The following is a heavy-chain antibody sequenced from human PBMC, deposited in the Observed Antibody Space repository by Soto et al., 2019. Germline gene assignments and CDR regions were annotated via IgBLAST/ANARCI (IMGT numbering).Heavy chain of an antibody. Sequence: GASVKVSCKASGYTFTGHYIHWVRQAPEQGPEWMGEIGPESGATRYAEKFQGRVTMTLDTSITTVYMELKNLSPDDTAVYCCGRGRSGQIVVFYWGQGTPATVSS. D-gene: IGHD1-26*01. V-gene: IGHV1-2*02. CDR3: GRGRSGQIVVFY. J-gene: IGHJ4*02. CDR2: IGPESGAT. CDR1: GYTFTGHY.